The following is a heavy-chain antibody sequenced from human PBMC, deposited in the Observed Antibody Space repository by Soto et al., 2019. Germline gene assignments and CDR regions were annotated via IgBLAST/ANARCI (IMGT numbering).Heavy chain of an antibody. CDR3: ARREIQGPIDY. CDR2: IYYSGTT. Sequence: SGTLSLTCAVSGYSLSSSNWWGWVRQPPGKGLEWIGYIYYSGTTYYNPSLKSRVTMSVDTSKNQFSLKLTSVTAVDTAVYYCARREIQGPIDYWGQGTLVTVSS. D-gene: IGHD1-26*01. V-gene: IGHV4-28*01. J-gene: IGHJ4*02. CDR1: GYSLSSSNW.